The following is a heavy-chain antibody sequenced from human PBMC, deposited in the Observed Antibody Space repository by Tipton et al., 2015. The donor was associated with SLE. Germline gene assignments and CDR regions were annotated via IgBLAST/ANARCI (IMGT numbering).Heavy chain of an antibody. CDR1: GDSIRSTSYN. CDR3: VVSVDMVAMFDY. CDR2: VYYSGTG. Sequence: TLSLTCTVSGDSIRSTSYNWGWIRQPPGKGLEWIGAVYYSGTGSYNPSLKSRVTISVDTSKNQFSLKLDSVTAADTAVYYCVVSVDMVAMFDYWGLGNMVTVSS. J-gene: IGHJ4*02. V-gene: IGHV4-39*07. D-gene: IGHD5-12*01.